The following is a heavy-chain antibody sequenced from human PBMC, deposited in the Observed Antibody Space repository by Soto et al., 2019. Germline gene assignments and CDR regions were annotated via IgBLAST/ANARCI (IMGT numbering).Heavy chain of an antibody. J-gene: IGHJ4*02. D-gene: IGHD6-19*01. Sequence: GGSLRLSCVASGFTFITSFMGWVRQAPGKGLEWVANINQDGGGTYYVDSVEGRFTVSRDNAKDSLYLQMNSLRGEDTAVYYCARYFRGSGRYFFDYWGQGTLVTVSS. CDR1: GFTFITSF. V-gene: IGHV3-7*03. CDR3: ARYFRGSGRYFFDY. CDR2: INQDGGGT.